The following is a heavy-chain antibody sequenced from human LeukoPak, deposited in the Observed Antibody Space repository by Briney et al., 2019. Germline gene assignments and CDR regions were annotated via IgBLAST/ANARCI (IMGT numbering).Heavy chain of an antibody. CDR1: GYSISSGYY. CDR2: IYHSGST. Sequence: SETLSLTCTVSGYSISSGYYWGWIRQPPGKGLEWIGSIYHSGSTYYNPSLKSRVTISIDTSKNQFSLKLRSVTAADTAVYYCAREDAEQMDNSFDIWGQGTMVTVSS. D-gene: IGHD5-24*01. CDR3: AREDAEQMDNSFDI. J-gene: IGHJ3*02. V-gene: IGHV4-38-2*02.